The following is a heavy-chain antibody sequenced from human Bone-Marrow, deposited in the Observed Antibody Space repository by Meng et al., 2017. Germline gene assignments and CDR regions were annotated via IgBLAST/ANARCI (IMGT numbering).Heavy chain of an antibody. D-gene: IGHD5-18*01. CDR3: VRDVRQPLDF. J-gene: IGHJ4*02. CDR2: IYPYSGDK. CDR1: GYDITAYF. V-gene: IGHV1-2*06. Sequence: QWHVGQSVAELKRPRASVTVYFKASGYDITAYFLHWVRLAPGQGLQWLGQIYPYSGDKVYAQKFRGRVTMTREPSVNSAYLEVNRLTSDDTAVYYCVRDVRQPLDFWGQGTLVTVSS.